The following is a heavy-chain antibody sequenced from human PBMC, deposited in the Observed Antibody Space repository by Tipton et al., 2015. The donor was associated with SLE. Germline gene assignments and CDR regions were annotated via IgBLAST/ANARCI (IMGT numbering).Heavy chain of an antibody. D-gene: IGHD2-2*01. V-gene: IGHV3-33*06. CDR2: IWYDGSNK. CDR3: AKGGDQLPLYYFDY. Sequence: RSLRLSCAASGFNFDTYAIRWIRQAPGKGLEWVSVIWYDGSNKYYADSVKGRFTISRDNSKNTLYLQMNSLRAEDTAVYYCAKGGDQLPLYYFDYWGQGTLVTVSP. CDR1: GFNFDTYA. J-gene: IGHJ4*02.